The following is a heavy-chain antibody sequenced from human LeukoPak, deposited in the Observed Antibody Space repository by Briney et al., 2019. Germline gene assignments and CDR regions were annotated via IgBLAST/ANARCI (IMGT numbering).Heavy chain of an antibody. J-gene: IGHJ3*02. CDR3: AKVRYSSGWYESAFDI. CDR1: GFTFSSYS. V-gene: IGHV3-21*01. D-gene: IGHD6-19*01. CDR2: ISSSSSYI. Sequence: GGSLRLSCAASGFTFSSYSMNWVRQAPGKGLEWVSSISSSSSYIYYADSVKGRFTISRDNSKNTLYLQMNSLRAEDTAVYYCAKVRYSSGWYESAFDIWGQGTMVTVSS.